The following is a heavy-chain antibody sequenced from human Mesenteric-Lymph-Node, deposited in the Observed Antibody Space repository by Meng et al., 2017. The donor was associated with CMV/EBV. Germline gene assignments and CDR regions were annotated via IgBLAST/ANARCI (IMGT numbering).Heavy chain of an antibody. CDR1: GYTFTNHG. CDR2: ISTYSGGT. Sequence: ASVKVSCKTSGYTFTNHGVSWVRQAPGQGLEWMGWISTYSGGTNYAQKFRGRVTMTRDTSISTAYMELSRLRSDDTAVYYCARGGDPVYYYWGQGTLVTVSS. CDR3: ARGGDPVYYY. J-gene: IGHJ4*02. V-gene: IGHV1-2*02. D-gene: IGHD1-14*01.